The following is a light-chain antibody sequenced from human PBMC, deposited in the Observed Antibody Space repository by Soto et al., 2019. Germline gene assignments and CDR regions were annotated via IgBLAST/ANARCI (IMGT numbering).Light chain of an antibody. CDR2: AAS. Sequence: DIQMTQSPSSLSASVGDEVTITCRASQTIMTYLNWYQLKPGKPPRLLIYAASSLQSGVPSRFSGSGSGTDFTLTISCLQSEDFATYYCQQYYSYPPTFGGGTKVDIK. CDR1: QTIMTY. J-gene: IGKJ4*01. V-gene: IGKV1-39*01. CDR3: QQYYSYPPT.